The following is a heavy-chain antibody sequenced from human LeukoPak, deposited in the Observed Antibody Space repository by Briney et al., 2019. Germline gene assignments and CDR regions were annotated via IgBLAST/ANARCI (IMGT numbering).Heavy chain of an antibody. D-gene: IGHD2-21*01. CDR3: AKAPVWNYYYGLDV. V-gene: IGHV3-23*01. CDR1: GLTASHNVNNA. CDR2: ITTSGST. J-gene: IGHJ6*02. Sequence: GGSLRLSCEASGLTASHNVNNAMSWVRHAPGKGLEWVSGITTSGSTYYVDSVKGRFTISRENSNNTLYLHMDSLRAEDTAVYYCAKAPVWNYYYGLDVWGQGTTVTVSS.